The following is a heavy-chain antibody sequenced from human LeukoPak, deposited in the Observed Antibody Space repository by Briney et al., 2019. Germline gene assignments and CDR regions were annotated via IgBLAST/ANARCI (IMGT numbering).Heavy chain of an antibody. V-gene: IGHV3-30*03. CDR2: ISYDGGNK. Sequence: PGGSLRLSCAASGCTFSSYEMNWVRQAPGKGLEWVAVISYDGGNKYYADSVKGRFTISRDNSKNTLYLQMNSLRAEDTAVYYCARKEGWYVFDYWGQGTLVTVSS. D-gene: IGHD6-19*01. J-gene: IGHJ4*02. CDR3: ARKEGWYVFDY. CDR1: GCTFSSYE.